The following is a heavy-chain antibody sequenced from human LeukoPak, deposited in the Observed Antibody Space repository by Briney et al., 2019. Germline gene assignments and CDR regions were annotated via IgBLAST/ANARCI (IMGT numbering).Heavy chain of an antibody. CDR2: INPNSGDT. CDR1: GYTFTGYY. V-gene: IGHV1-2*02. J-gene: IGHJ4*02. CDR3: ARVAVRTVTTGYGY. Sequence: ASVKVSCKASGYTFTGYYMHWVRQAPGQGLEWMGWINPNSGDTNYAQKFQGRVTMTRDTSISTAYMELSRLRSDDTAVYYCARVAVRTVTTGYGYWGQGTLVTVSS. D-gene: IGHD4-17*01.